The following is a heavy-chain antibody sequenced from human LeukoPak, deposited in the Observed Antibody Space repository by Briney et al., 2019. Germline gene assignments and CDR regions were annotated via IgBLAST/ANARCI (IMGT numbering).Heavy chain of an antibody. J-gene: IGHJ4*02. CDR2: TSSGGELT. CDR3: AKDRPNYYHDNGHYYRRGGDC. CDR1: GFTFSIYA. V-gene: IGHV3-23*01. D-gene: IGHD3-22*01. Sequence: GGSLRLSCAASGFTFSIYAMSWVRQGTGKGLEWVSSTSSGGELTFYADSVKGRFTISIDNSKNTLYLQMNSLRAEDAAVYYCAKDRPNYYHDNGHYYRRGGDCWGGGTLVVVSS.